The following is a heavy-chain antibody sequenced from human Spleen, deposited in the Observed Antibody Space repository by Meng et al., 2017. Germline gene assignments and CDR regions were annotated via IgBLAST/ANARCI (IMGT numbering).Heavy chain of an antibody. D-gene: IGHD3-22*01. J-gene: IGHJ4*02. CDR2: INPVLGIV. CDR3: AREDDSLPYYFDY. CDR1: GGTFSVYT. V-gene: IGHV1-69*04. Sequence: SVKVSCKTSGGTFSVYTISWVRQAPGQGLEWMGRINPVLGIVNYAQEFQGKVTITADKSTSTAYMELSSLRSEDTAVYYCAREDDSLPYYFDYWGQGTLVTVSS.